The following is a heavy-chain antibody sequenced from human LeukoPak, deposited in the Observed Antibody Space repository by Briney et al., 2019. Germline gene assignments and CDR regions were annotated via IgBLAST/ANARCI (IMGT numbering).Heavy chain of an antibody. D-gene: IGHD3-22*01. CDR1: GGTFSSYA. J-gene: IGHJ4*02. Sequence: SVKVSCKASGGTFSSYAISWVRQAPGQGLEWMGGIIPIFGTANYAQKSQGRVTITADESTSTAYMELSSLRSEDTAVYYCASLGYYDSSGYYSPIDYWGQGTLVTVSS. CDR2: IIPIFGTA. V-gene: IGHV1-69*01. CDR3: ASLGYYDSSGYYSPIDY.